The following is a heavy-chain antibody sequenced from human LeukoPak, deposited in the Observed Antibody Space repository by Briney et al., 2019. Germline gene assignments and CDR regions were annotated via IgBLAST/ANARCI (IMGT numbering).Heavy chain of an antibody. J-gene: IGHJ6*02. CDR1: GFIFSNYG. CDR2: ISYDGSNK. D-gene: IGHD3-3*01. V-gene: IGHV3-30*18. CDR3: AKDGSVGYYDFWSGYSPLYGMDV. Sequence: PGGSLRLSCAASGFIFSNYGMHWVRQAPGKGLEWVAVISYDGSNKYYADSVKGRFTISRDNSKNTLYLQMNSLRAEDTAVYYCAKDGSVGYYDFWSGYSPLYGMDVWGQGTTVTVSS.